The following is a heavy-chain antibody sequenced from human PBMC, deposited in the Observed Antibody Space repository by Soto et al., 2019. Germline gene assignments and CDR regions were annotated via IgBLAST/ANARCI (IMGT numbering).Heavy chain of an antibody. V-gene: IGHV3-43*01. CDR2: IGWEGGST. CDR3: AKDFGLVGATYYYYYCIDV. Sequence: GGSLRLSWVASRFNLNDYTMHFLRQAAGKGLEGVSFIGWEGGSTDYAYTVKVLFTISRVNIKNSLYLQMNILITEDTALYYCAKDFGLVGATYYYYYCIDVWGQGTTVTVSS. D-gene: IGHD1-26*01. CDR1: RFNLNDYT. J-gene: IGHJ6*02.